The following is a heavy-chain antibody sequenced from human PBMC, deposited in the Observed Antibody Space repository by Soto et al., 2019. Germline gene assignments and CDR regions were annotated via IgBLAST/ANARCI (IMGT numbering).Heavy chain of an antibody. D-gene: IGHD3-22*01. Sequence: GGSLRLSCAASGFTFSSYAMHWVRQTPGKGLEWVAVISYDGSNKYYADSVKGRFTISRDNSKNTLYLQMNSLRAEDTAVYYCARDRSYYDSSGGAYFQHWGQGTLVTVSS. CDR1: GFTFSSYA. CDR2: ISYDGSNK. J-gene: IGHJ1*01. V-gene: IGHV3-30*04. CDR3: ARDRSYYDSSGGAYFQH.